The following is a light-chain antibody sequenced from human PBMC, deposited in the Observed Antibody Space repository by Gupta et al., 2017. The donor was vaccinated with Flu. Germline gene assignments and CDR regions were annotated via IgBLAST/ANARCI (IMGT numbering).Light chain of an antibody. V-gene: IGLV1-47*01. Sequence: QSVLTQPPSASGTPGQRVTISCSGSSSNIGSNFVYWYQQVPGTAPKLLIYRNNQRPSGIPDRFSGSKSGTSASLAISGLRSGDEADYYCATWADSMSGWVFGGGTKVTVV. CDR3: ATWADSMSGWV. J-gene: IGLJ3*02. CDR2: RNN. CDR1: SSNIGSNF.